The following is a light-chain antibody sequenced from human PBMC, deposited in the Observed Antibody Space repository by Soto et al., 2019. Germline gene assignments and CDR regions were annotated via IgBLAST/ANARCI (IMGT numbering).Light chain of an antibody. CDR2: AAS. V-gene: IGKV1-39*01. Sequence: IQNTQSPPSMTAYIGDRVTITCRASQSISSYLNWYQQKPGRAPQLLIYAASSLQSGVPSRFSGSGSGTDFTLTISSLQPEDFATYYCQQSFSTPTFGGGTKV. J-gene: IGKJ4*01. CDR1: QSISSY. CDR3: QQSFSTPT.